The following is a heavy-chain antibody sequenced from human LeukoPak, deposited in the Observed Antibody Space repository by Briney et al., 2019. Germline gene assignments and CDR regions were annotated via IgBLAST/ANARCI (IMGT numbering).Heavy chain of an antibody. CDR2: IKEDGSER. V-gene: IGHV3-7*03. Sequence: GGSLRLSCAASGFTFSNYWMTWVRQVPGKGLEWVAHIKEDGSERCHVDSVKGRFTISRDNAKDSLYLQMNSLRADDTAVYYCARGGALFISYWGQRTLVTVSS. CDR1: GFTFSNYW. J-gene: IGHJ4*02. CDR3: ARGGALFISY. D-gene: IGHD3-16*01.